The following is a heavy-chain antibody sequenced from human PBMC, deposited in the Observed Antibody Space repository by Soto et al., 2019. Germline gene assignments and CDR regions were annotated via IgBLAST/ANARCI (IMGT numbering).Heavy chain of an antibody. J-gene: IGHJ4*02. CDR1: GGSISSRGYS. CDR3: ARGHLYSSFYGSGSFDY. CDR2: IYHSGST. Sequence: SETLSLTCAVSGGSISSRGYSWSSIRQTTGTGLEWIGSIYHSGSTCYNPSLKSRVTISVDRSKNQFSLKLSSVTAAHTAVYYCARGHLYSSFYGSGSFDYWGQGTLVTVSS. V-gene: IGHV4-30-2*01. D-gene: IGHD3-10*01.